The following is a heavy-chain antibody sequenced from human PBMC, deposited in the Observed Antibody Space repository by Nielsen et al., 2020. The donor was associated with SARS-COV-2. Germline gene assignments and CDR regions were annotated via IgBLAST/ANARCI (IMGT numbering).Heavy chain of an antibody. CDR2: ISGSGGST. J-gene: IGHJ6*02. Sequence: WLRQPPGKGLEWVSAISGSGGSTYYADSVKGRFTISRDNSKNTLYLQMNSLRAEDTAVYYCARVKPDTAMADYYYGMDVWGQGTTVTVSS. CDR3: ARVKPDTAMADYYYGMDV. D-gene: IGHD5-18*01. V-gene: IGHV3-23*01.